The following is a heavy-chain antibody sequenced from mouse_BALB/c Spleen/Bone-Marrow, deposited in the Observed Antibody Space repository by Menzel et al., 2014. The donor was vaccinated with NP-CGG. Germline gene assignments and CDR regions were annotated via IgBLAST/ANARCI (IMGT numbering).Heavy chain of an antibody. CDR2: IYPSDSYT. V-gene: IGHV1-69*02. D-gene: IGHD1-1*01. J-gene: IGHJ2*01. CDR1: GYTFTSYW. CDR3: TREGYYGSSYVDY. Sequence: VQLQQSGAEPVRPGASVKLSCKASGYTFTSYWINWVKQRPGQGLEWIGNIYPSDSYTNYNQKFKDKATLTVDKSSSTAYMQLSSPTSEDSAVYYCTREGYYGSSYVDYWGQGTTLTVSS.